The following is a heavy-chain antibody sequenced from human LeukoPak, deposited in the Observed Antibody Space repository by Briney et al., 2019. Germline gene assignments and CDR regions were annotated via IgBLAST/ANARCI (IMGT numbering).Heavy chain of an antibody. J-gene: IGHJ6*03. CDR1: GFTFSNAW. Sequence: GGSLRLSCAASGFTFSNAWMSWVRQAPGKGLEWVGRIKSKTDGGTTDYAAPVKGRFTISRDDSKNTLYLQMNSLKTEDTAVYYCTTDKRDYYYYYVDVWDKGTTVTVS. CDR2: IKSKTDGGTT. CDR3: TTDKRDYYYYYVDV. V-gene: IGHV3-15*01.